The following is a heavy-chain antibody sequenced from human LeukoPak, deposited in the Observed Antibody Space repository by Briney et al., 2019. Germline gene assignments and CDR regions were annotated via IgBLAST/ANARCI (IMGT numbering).Heavy chain of an antibody. CDR3: ARDGTYYYGSGSYSKAYYYYMDV. Sequence: ASVKVSCKASGYTFTSYYMHWVRQAPGQGLEWMGIINPSGGSTSYAQKFQGRVTMTRDTSISTAYMELSRLRSDDTAVYYCARDGTYYYGSGSYSKAYYYYMDVWGKGTTVTISS. CDR1: GYTFTSYY. D-gene: IGHD3-10*01. J-gene: IGHJ6*03. V-gene: IGHV1-46*01. CDR2: INPSGGST.